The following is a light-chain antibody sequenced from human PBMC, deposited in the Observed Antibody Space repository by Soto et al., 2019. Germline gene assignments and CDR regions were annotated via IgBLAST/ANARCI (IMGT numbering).Light chain of an antibody. CDR2: GAS. CDR3: HQYAFWPYT. CDR1: QSVSSN. V-gene: IGKV3-15*01. J-gene: IGKJ2*01. Sequence: EIVMTQSPATLSVSPGERATLSCRASQSVSSNLAWYQQKPGQAPRLLIYGASTRATGIPARFSGSGSGTEFTLTISSLQSEDFAVYYCHQYAFWPYTFGQGTKVDIK.